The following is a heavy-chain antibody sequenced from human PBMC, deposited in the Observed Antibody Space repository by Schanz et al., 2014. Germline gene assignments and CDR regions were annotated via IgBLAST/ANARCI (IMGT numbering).Heavy chain of an antibody. Sequence: QVQLVQSGAEVKKPGASVKVSCRASGYTITDYCIHWVRQAPGQGLEWMGRINPSGDTDIAQRFQGRVTVTRDTSTSTVYMEVNSLTSDDTAVFYCARTASHDVWRGYIPHYAFDLWGQGTVVIVSS. D-gene: IGHD3-3*01. CDR1: GYTITDYC. CDR2: INPSGDT. J-gene: IGHJ3*01. CDR3: ARTASHDVWRGYIPHYAFDL. V-gene: IGHV1-2*06.